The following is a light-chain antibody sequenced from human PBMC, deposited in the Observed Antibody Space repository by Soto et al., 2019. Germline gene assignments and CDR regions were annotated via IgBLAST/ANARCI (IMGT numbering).Light chain of an antibody. J-gene: IGKJ1*01. V-gene: IGKV1-5*03. CDR1: HYVSSS. CDR3: QQYNTYPWT. CDR2: KTS. Sequence: DIQMTQSPSTLSASVGDRVTITCRASHYVSSSLAWYQQKPGKAPNLLIYKTSILESGVPSRFSGSASGPEFTLSISSLQPDDFATYWCQQYNTYPWTFGQGTKVDFK.